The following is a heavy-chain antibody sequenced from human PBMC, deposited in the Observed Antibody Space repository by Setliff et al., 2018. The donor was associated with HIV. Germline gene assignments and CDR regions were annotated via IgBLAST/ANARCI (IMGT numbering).Heavy chain of an antibody. V-gene: IGHV4-34*01. Sequence: SETLSLTCAVYGGSFSGYYWSWIRQPPGKGLEWIGEINHSGSTNYNPSLKSRVTISVDTSKNQFSLTLNSVTAADPAVYYCARGSRQLTIFGVVFKTNYYFMDVWGKGTAVTVSS. CDR2: INHSGST. CDR1: GGSFSGYY. J-gene: IGHJ6*03. D-gene: IGHD3-3*01. CDR3: ARGSRQLTIFGVVFKTNYYFMDV.